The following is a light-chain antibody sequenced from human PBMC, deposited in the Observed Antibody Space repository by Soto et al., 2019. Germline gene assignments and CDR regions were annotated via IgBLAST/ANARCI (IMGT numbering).Light chain of an antibody. CDR2: DAS. J-gene: IGKJ2*01. CDR1: QSISSW. CDR3: QQYNSYPPYT. V-gene: IGKV1-5*01. Sequence: DIQMTQSPSTLSASVGDRVTITCRASQSISSWLAWYQQKPGKAPKLLIYDASSWESGVPSRFSGSGSGIEFTLTISSLQPDDFATYYCQQYNSYPPYTFGQGTKLEIK.